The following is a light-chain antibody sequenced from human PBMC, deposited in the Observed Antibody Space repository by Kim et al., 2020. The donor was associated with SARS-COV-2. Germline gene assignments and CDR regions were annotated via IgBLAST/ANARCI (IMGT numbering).Light chain of an antibody. Sequence: EIVLTQSPGTLSLSPGERATLSCWASQSVSNNYLAWYQQKPGQAPRLLIYGASNRASGIPDRFSGSGSGTDFTLTISRLEPEDFAMYYCQQAGSSPYTFGQGTKLEI. CDR2: GAS. V-gene: IGKV3-20*01. CDR1: QSVSNNY. CDR3: QQAGSSPYT. J-gene: IGKJ2*01.